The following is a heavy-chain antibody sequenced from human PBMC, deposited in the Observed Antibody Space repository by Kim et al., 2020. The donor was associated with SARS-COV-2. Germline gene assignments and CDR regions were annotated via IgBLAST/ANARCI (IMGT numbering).Heavy chain of an antibody. Sequence: GGSLRLSCAASGFTFSSYSMNWVRQAPGKGLEWVSYISSSSSTIYYADSVKGRFTISRDNAKNSLYLQMNSLRDEDTAVYYCARDPGGDYYGSGGYYQVTYYFDYWGQGTLVTVSS. J-gene: IGHJ4*02. CDR2: ISSSSSTI. CDR3: ARDPGGDYYGSGGYYQVTYYFDY. D-gene: IGHD3-10*01. CDR1: GFTFSSYS. V-gene: IGHV3-48*02.